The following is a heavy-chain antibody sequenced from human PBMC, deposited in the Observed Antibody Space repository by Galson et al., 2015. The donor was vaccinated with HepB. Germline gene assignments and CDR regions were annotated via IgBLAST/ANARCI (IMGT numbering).Heavy chain of an antibody. Sequence: CTASGYPFTSFGFSWVRQAPGQGLEWLGWISAYNGNTKYTENFQDRMIVTTDTSTTTAYMELRSLRSDDTAVYYCARAGDALDFWGHGTMVTVSS. CDR3: ARAGDALDF. D-gene: IGHD6-19*01. CDR1: GYPFTSFG. J-gene: IGHJ3*01. V-gene: IGHV1-18*01. CDR2: ISAYNGNT.